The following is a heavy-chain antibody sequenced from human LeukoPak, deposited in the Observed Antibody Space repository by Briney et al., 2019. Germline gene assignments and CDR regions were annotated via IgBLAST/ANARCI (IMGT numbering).Heavy chain of an antibody. J-gene: IGHJ4*02. Sequence: GGSLRLSCAASGFTFSSYGMHWVRQAPGKGLEWVAVIWYDGSNKYYADSVKGRFTISRDNSKNTLYLQMNSLRAEDTAVYYCAREPSHYYYDSSGYFDYWGQGTLVTVSS. CDR2: IWYDGSNK. CDR1: GFTFSSYG. CDR3: AREPSHYYYDSSGYFDY. D-gene: IGHD3-22*01. V-gene: IGHV3-33*08.